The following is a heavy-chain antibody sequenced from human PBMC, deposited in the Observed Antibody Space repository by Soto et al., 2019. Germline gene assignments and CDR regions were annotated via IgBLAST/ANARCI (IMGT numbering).Heavy chain of an antibody. CDR3: ARAPFYAVAGSADY. CDR1: GGSVSGYY. J-gene: IGHJ4*02. CDR2: INHSGST. V-gene: IGHV4-34*01. Sequence: SETLSLTCAVYGGSVSGYYWSWIRQPPGKGLEWIGEINHSGSTNYNPSLKSRVTISVDTSKNQFSLKLGSVTAADTAVYYCARAPFYAVAGSADYWGQGTLVTVSS. D-gene: IGHD6-19*01.